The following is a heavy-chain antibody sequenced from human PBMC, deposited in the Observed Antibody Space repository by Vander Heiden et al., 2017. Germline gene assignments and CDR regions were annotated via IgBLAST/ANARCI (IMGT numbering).Heavy chain of an antibody. D-gene: IGHD2-21*02. CDR2: INHSGST. CDR3: ARGVVVVTAPHNWFDP. J-gene: IGHJ5*02. V-gene: IGHV4-34*01. Sequence: QVQLQQWGAGLLKPSETLSLTCAVYDGSFSGYYWSWIRQPPGKGLEWIGEINHSGSTNYNPSLKSRVTISVDTSKNQFSLKLSSVTAADTAVYYCARGVVVVTAPHNWFDPWGQGTLVTVSS. CDR1: DGSFSGYY.